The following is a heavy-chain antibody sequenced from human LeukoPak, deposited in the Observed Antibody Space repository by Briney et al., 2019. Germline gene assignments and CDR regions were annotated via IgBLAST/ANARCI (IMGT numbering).Heavy chain of an antibody. J-gene: IGHJ5*02. CDR2: IYYSGIT. CDR3: ARLPTSWFDP. CDR1: GGSISSSY. Sequence: PSETLSLTCTVSGGSISSSYWSWIRQPPGKGLEWIGYIYYSGITNYNPSLKTRVAISVDTSKNQFSLELSSVTAADSAVYYCARLPTSWFDPWGQGTLVTVSS. V-gene: IGHV4-59*08.